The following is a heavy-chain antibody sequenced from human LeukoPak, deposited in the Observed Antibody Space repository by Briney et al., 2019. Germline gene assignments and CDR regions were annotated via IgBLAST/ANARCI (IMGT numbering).Heavy chain of an antibody. CDR2: INPNNGGT. D-gene: IGHD2-15*01. V-gene: IGHV1-2*02. CDR3: AREVRYCSGGSCYSVGAWGYFDY. Sequence: GASVKVSCKASGYTFTGYYVHWVRQAPGQGFEWMGWINPNNGGTNYAQRFHGRVTMTRDTSISTAYMELSRLRSDDTAVYYCAREVRYCSGGSCYSVGAWGYFDYWGQGTLVTVSS. CDR1: GYTFTGYY. J-gene: IGHJ4*02.